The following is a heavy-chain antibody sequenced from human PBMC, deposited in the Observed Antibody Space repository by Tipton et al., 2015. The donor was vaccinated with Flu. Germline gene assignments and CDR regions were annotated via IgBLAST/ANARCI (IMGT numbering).Heavy chain of an antibody. Sequence: TLSLTCTVSGGSISSSAYYWGWIRQTPGKGLEWIGNIYYSGSTFYNPSLKSRVTISLDKSTNQFSLRLSSVTAADTAIYYCAIDDFGSSWDGYWGQGSLVTVSS. CDR2: IYYSGST. V-gene: IGHV4-39*07. J-gene: IGHJ4*02. D-gene: IGHD6-13*01. CDR3: AIDDFGSSWDGY. CDR1: GGSISSSAYY.